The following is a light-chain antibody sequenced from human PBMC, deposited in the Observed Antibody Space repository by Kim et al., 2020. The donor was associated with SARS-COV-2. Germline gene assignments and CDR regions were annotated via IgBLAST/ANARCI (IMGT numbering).Light chain of an antibody. CDR2: LVS. Sequence: DIQMTQSPSPLSASVGDTVTITCRASQSITAGLAWYQQKPGKAPKLLIYLVSNLDYGVPSRFSGSGSRTQFTLTISSLQPDDFATYYCQQHNGYFGGGTKVDIK. CDR1: QSITAG. J-gene: IGKJ4*01. CDR3: QQHNGY. V-gene: IGKV1-5*01.